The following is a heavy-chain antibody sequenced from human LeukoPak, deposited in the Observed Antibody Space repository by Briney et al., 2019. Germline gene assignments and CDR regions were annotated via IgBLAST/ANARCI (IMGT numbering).Heavy chain of an antibody. D-gene: IGHD3-22*01. J-gene: IGHJ4*02. Sequence: PSGTLSLTCTVSGGSISSYYWSWIRQTAGKGLEWIGRIYTSGSTNYNPSLKSRVTMSVDTSKNQFSLKLSSVTAADTAVYYCARTYYYDSSGYYYFDYWGQGTLVTVSS. CDR2: IYTSGST. V-gene: IGHV4-4*07. CDR3: ARTYYYDSSGYYYFDY. CDR1: GGSISSYY.